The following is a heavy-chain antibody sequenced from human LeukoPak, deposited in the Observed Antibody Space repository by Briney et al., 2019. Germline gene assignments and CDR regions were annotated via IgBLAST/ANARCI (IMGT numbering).Heavy chain of an antibody. Sequence: GGSLRLSCAASGFTFSAYWMHWVRQAPGKGLVWVSRINGDGSITNYVDSVEGRFTISRDNAKNTVYLQTNSLRAEDTAVYYCVRDLSTSWYYFDNWGQGTLVTVSS. CDR2: INGDGSIT. J-gene: IGHJ4*02. CDR3: VRDLSTSWYYFDN. V-gene: IGHV3-74*01. CDR1: GFTFSAYW. D-gene: IGHD6-13*01.